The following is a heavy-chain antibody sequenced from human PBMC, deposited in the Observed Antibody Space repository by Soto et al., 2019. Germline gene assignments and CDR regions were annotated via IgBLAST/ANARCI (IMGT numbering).Heavy chain of an antibody. D-gene: IGHD1-26*01. CDR1: GFTFSSYS. V-gene: IGHV3-48*01. J-gene: IGHJ4*02. CDR3: ASPIGGYRGFDDFDY. CDR2: ISSSSSTI. Sequence: EVQLVESGGGLVQPGGSLRLSCAASGFTFSSYSMNWVRQAPGKGLEWVSYISSSSSTIYYAESVKGRFTISRDNAKNSRYLQMNSLRAEDTAVYYCASPIGGYRGFDDFDYWGRGALVTVSS.